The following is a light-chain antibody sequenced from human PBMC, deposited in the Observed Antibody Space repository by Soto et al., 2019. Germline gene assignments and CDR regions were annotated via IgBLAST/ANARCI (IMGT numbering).Light chain of an antibody. Sequence: EIVMTQSPATLSVSPGERAILSCRASQSISINLAWYQQKPGQAPRLLIYAASNRATGVPARFSGSWSGTEFTLTICSLQSEDFAVYYCQQYNNWITFGQGTRLEIK. CDR3: QQYNNWIT. CDR1: QSISIN. V-gene: IGKV3-15*01. J-gene: IGKJ5*01. CDR2: AAS.